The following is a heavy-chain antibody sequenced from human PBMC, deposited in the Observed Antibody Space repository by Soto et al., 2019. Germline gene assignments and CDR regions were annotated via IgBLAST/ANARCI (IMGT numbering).Heavy chain of an antibody. CDR1: GYNFIAQN. V-gene: IGHV1-2*02. Sequence: QVHLVQSGAEVMKPGASVKVSCMASGYNFIAQNIHWVRQAPGLGLEWRGKMNPNSGGSDYAQEFQGRVTGTRATSRSTVYMELTSLKSDDTAVYYCARERHLNSPSDAFDLWGQGTMVIVSS. CDR2: MNPNSGGS. CDR3: ARERHLNSPSDAFDL. J-gene: IGHJ3*01. D-gene: IGHD1-7*01.